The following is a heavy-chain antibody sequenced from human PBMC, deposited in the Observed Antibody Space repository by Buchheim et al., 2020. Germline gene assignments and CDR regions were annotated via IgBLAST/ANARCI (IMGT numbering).Heavy chain of an antibody. Sequence: QVQLQESGPGLVKPSETLSLTCTVSGGSISNYYWSWIRQPPGKGLEWIGYIYNSGNTNYNPSLKSRVTISVDTSKNQFSLKLSSVTAADTAVYYCAGRYCSGGSCYRYPYPNYGMDVWGQGT. CDR1: GGSISNYY. V-gene: IGHV4-4*09. J-gene: IGHJ6*02. CDR2: IYNSGNT. CDR3: AGRYCSGGSCYRYPYPNYGMDV. D-gene: IGHD2-15*01.